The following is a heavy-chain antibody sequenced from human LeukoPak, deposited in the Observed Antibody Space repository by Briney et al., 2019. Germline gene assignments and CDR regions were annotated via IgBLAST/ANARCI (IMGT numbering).Heavy chain of an antibody. CDR3: AKGAILRFLEWSL. J-gene: IGHJ4*02. V-gene: IGHV3-23*01. CDR1: GFTFSDYY. D-gene: IGHD3-3*01. Sequence: GGSLRLSCAASGFTFSDYYMSWIRQAPGKGLEWVSAISGSGGSTYYADSVKGRFTISRDNSKNTLYLQMNSLRAEDTAVYYCAKGAILRFLEWSLGGQGTLVTVSS. CDR2: ISGSGGST.